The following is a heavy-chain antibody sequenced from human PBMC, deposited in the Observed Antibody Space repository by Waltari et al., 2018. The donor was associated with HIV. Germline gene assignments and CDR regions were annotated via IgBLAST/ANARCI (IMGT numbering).Heavy chain of an antibody. Sequence: QVQLGQPGAEVKKPGASGKVSCKASGHTLRELSSHWVRQVAGKGLEGMGNFDPEDDETIYAQKFQGRVTMTEDTSSDTAYMELSSLTSGDTAVYYCATDFSGMVRAYSYYSLDVWGQGTTVTVSS. J-gene: IGHJ6*02. D-gene: IGHD3-10*01. CDR2: FDPEDDET. CDR3: ATDFSGMVRAYSYYSLDV. CDR1: GHTLRELS. V-gene: IGHV1-24*01.